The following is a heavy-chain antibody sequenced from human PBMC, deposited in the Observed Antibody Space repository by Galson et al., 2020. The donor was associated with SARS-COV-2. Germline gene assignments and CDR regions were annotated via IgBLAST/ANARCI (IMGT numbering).Heavy chain of an antibody. Sequence: GGSMSLSCVASGFTFSRYVMSWVRQAPGQGLDWVATTSATTYYADSARRRFIISRDDSKNTLYLQMNGLSADDTAVYYCAKDFVRGIGYMDVWGPGTTVTVSS. CDR1: GFTFSRYV. CDR2: TSATT. D-gene: IGHD3-10*02. CDR3: AKDFVRGIGYMDV. J-gene: IGHJ6*03. V-gene: IGHV3-23*01.